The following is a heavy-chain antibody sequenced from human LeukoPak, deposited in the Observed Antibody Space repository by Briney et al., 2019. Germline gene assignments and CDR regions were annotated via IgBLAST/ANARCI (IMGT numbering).Heavy chain of an antibody. CDR2: ISGSGGST. J-gene: IGHJ3*02. Sequence: GSLRLSXAASGFTFSSYAMSWVRQAPGKGLEWVSAISGSGGSTYYADSVKGRFTISRDNSKNTLYLQMNSLRAEDTAVYYCAVTYCGGDCYPGEAFDIWGQGTMVTVSS. CDR1: GFTFSSYA. V-gene: IGHV3-23*01. CDR3: AVTYCGGDCYPGEAFDI. D-gene: IGHD2-21*02.